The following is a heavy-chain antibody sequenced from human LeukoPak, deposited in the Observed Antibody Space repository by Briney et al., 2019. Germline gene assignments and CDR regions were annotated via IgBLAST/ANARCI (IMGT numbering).Heavy chain of an antibody. CDR3: ARESPTVTTRNWYFDL. CDR1: GGSISSYY. Sequence: PSETLSLTCTVSGGSISSYYWSWIRQPPGKGLEWIGYIYYSGSTNYNPSLKSRVTISVDTSKNQFSLKLSSVTAADTAVYYCARESPTVTTRNWYFDLWGRGTLVTVSS. J-gene: IGHJ2*01. D-gene: IGHD4-17*01. CDR2: IYYSGST. V-gene: IGHV4-59*01.